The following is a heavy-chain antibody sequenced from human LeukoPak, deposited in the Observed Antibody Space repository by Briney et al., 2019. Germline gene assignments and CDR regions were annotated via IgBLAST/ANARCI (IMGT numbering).Heavy chain of an antibody. CDR2: ISSSGSTI. Sequence: GGSLRLSCAASGFTFSDYYMSWIRQAPGKGLEWVSYISSSGSTIYYADFVKGRFTISRDNAKNSLYLQMNSLRAEDTAVYYCARGHYDFWSGSPENYYFDYWGQGTLVTVSS. CDR1: GFTFSDYY. J-gene: IGHJ4*02. CDR3: ARGHYDFWSGSPENYYFDY. D-gene: IGHD3-3*01. V-gene: IGHV3-11*01.